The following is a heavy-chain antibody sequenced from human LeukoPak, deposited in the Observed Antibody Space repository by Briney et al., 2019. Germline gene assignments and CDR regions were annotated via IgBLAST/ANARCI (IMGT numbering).Heavy chain of an antibody. Sequence: QPGRSLRLSCATSGFTFSSYGMHWVRQAPGKGPEWVAVIWYDGSNRYYADSVKGRFTFSRDSSKNTVYLQMDSLRADDTAVYYCGREGSSRTIDYWGQGTLVTVSS. J-gene: IGHJ4*02. D-gene: IGHD1/OR15-1a*01. CDR1: GFTFSSYG. CDR2: IWYDGSNR. CDR3: GREGSSRTIDY. V-gene: IGHV3-33*01.